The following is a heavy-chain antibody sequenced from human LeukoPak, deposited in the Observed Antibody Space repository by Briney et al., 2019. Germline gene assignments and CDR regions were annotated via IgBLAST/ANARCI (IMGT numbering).Heavy chain of an antibody. Sequence: PGGSLRLSCAASGFTFSSYSMNWVRQAPGRGLEWVANIKQDGSEKYSVDSLKGRFTISRDNAKNSLYLQMNSLRAEDTAVYYCARGYDFWSGYRRGHYFDYWGQGTLVTVSS. D-gene: IGHD3-3*01. V-gene: IGHV3-7*01. J-gene: IGHJ4*02. CDR2: IKQDGSEK. CDR1: GFTFSSYS. CDR3: ARGYDFWSGYRRGHYFDY.